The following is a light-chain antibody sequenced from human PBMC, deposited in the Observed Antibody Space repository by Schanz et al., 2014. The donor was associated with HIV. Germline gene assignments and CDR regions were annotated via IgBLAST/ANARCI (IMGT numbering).Light chain of an antibody. J-gene: IGKJ3*01. CDR3: HLYGRS. Sequence: IVMTQSPATLSLSPGERATLSCRASQSVSSNLAWYQQKSGQAPRLLIYGASTRATGIPDRFSGSASGTDFTLTISRLEPEDFAVYYCHLYGRSFGPGTKVDIK. CDR2: GAS. V-gene: IGKV3-20*01. CDR1: QSVSSN.